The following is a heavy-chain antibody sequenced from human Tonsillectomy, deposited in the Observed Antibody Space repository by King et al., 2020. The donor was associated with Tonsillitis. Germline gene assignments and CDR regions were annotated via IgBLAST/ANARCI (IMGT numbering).Heavy chain of an antibody. J-gene: IGHJ4*02. Sequence: QLQESGPGLVKPSETLSLTCTVSGGSFSGSSYYWGWIRQPPGQGLEWIGSIYYSGSTYYNPSLKSRVTISVDTSKNQFSLKLRSVTAADTAVYYCARLIVVVTHFDYWGQGTLVTVSS. CDR1: GGSFSGSSYY. D-gene: IGHD3-22*01. CDR3: ARLIVVVTHFDY. CDR2: IYYSGST. V-gene: IGHV4-39*07.